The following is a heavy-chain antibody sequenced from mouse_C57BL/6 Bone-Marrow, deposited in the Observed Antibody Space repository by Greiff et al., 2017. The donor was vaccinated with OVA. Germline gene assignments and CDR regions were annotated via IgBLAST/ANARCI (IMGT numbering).Heavy chain of an antibody. CDR1: GYAFSSSW. D-gene: IGHD2-4*01. CDR2: IYPGDGDT. J-gene: IGHJ3*01. CDR3: AGGDYDVGFAY. V-gene: IGHV1-82*01. Sequence: QVQLQQSGPELVKPGASVKISCKASGYAFSSSWMNWVKQRPGKGLEWIGRIYPGDGDTNYNGKFKGKATLTADKSSSTAYMQLSSQTSEDSAVYFCAGGDYDVGFAYWGQGTLVTVSA.